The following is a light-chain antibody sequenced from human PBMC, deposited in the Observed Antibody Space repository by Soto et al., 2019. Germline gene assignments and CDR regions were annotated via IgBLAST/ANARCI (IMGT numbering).Light chain of an antibody. CDR1: QGIGNS. Sequence: DIQLTQSPSSRSAYVGDRVTITCRASQGIGNSLAWYQQKPGKVPKLLIYGASTLQLGVPSRFSGSGSGTEFTLTINNLQAEDVAIYFCQKYNNAPLTCGPGTKVD. V-gene: IGKV1-27*01. CDR3: QKYNNAPLT. CDR2: GAS. J-gene: IGKJ3*01.